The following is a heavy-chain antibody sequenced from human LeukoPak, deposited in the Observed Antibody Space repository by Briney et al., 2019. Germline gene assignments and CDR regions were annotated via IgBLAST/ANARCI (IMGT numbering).Heavy chain of an antibody. D-gene: IGHD7-27*01. CDR1: GGSISSGTYY. CDR3: ARGPYAWGYIDY. V-gene: IGHV4-61*02. J-gene: IGHJ4*02. Sequence: PSETLSLTCTASGGSISSGTYYWSWIRQPAGKGLEWIGRFYTSGSTNYNPSLKSRVTISVDTSKNQSSLKLSSVTAADTAVYYCARGPYAWGYIDYWGQGTLVTVSS. CDR2: FYTSGST.